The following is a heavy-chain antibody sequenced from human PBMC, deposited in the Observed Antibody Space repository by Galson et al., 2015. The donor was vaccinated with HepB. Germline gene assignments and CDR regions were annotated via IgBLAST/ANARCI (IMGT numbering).Heavy chain of an antibody. V-gene: IGHV3-49*04. J-gene: IGHJ5*02. CDR1: GFTFGDYA. D-gene: IGHD4-17*01. Sequence: SLRLSCAASGFTFGDYAMSWVRQAPGKGLEWVGFIRSKAYGGTTEYAASVKGRFTISRDDSKSIAYLQMNSLKTEDTAVYYCTRSTVTTGGFDPWGQGTLVTVSS. CDR2: IRSKAYGGTT. CDR3: TRSTVTTGGFDP.